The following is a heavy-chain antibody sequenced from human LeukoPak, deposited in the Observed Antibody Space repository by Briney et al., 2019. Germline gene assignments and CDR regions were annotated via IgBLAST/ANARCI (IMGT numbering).Heavy chain of an antibody. J-gene: IGHJ4*02. Sequence: EASVKVSCKASGYTFTSYHIHWVRQAPGQGLEWMGIIDSGYTATTYAQKFQGRLTMTTDTSTIAVYMELSSLRSEDTAVYYCARDGGNWGDTDYWGQGTLVTASS. CDR2: IDSGYTAT. CDR3: ARDGGNWGDTDY. V-gene: IGHV1-46*01. CDR1: GYTFTSYH. D-gene: IGHD7-27*01.